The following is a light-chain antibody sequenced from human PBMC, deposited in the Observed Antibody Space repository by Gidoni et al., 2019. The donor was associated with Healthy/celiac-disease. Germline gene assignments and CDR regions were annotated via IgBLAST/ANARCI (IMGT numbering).Light chain of an antibody. CDR2: DAS. CDR3: QQRSNWPPRCS. J-gene: IGKJ2*04. CDR1: QSVSSY. Sequence: EIVLTQPPPTLSLSPGERATLSCRASQSVSSYLAWYQQKPGQAPRLLIYDASNRATGIPARFSGSGSGTDFTLTISSLEPEDFAVYYCQQRSNWPPRCSFGQGTKLEIK. V-gene: IGKV3-11*01.